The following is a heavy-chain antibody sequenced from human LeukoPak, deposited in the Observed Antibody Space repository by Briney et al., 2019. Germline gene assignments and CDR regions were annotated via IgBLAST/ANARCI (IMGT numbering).Heavy chain of an antibody. V-gene: IGHV3-9*01. CDR3: AKDLRSGIAVAGFDY. J-gene: IGHJ4*02. CDR2: ISWNSGSI. Sequence: GRSLGLSCAASGFTFDDYAMHWVRQAPGKGLEWVSGISWNSGSIGYADSVKGRFTISRDNAKNSLYLQMNSLRAEDTALYYCAKDLRSGIAVAGFDYWGQGTLVTVSS. D-gene: IGHD6-19*01. CDR1: GFTFDDYA.